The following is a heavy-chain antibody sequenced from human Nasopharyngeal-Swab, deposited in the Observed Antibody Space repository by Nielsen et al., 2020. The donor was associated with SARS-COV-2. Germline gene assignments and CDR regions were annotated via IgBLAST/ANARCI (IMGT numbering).Heavy chain of an antibody. V-gene: IGHV3-74*01. Sequence: GESLKIYCAASEFTFSSYWMHWVRQAPGKGLVWVSRINTDGSSTNYADSVKGRFTISRDNAKKTVYLQMNSLRAEDTAVYYCARGGYGNYYYYYYYMDVWGKGTTVTVSS. J-gene: IGHJ6*03. CDR2: INTDGSST. CDR3: ARGGYGNYYYYYYYMDV. CDR1: EFTFSSYW. D-gene: IGHD4-23*01.